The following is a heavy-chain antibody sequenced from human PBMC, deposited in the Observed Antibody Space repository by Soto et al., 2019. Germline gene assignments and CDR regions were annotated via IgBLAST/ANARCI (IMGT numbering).Heavy chain of an antibody. J-gene: IGHJ4*02. CDR1: GYTFTGYY. D-gene: IGHD1-7*01. CDR3: ARVRDDDYNWNWGYFDY. Sequence: QVQLVQSGAEVKKPGASVKVSCKASGYTFTGYYMHWVRQAPGQGLEWMGWINPNSGGTNYAQKFQGRVTMTRDTSISTAYMELSRLRSDDTAVYYCARVRDDDYNWNWGYFDYWGLGTLVTVSS. V-gene: IGHV1-2*02. CDR2: INPNSGGT.